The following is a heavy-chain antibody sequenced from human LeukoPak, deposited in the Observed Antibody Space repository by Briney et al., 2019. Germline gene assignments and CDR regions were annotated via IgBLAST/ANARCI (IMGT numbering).Heavy chain of an antibody. CDR2: NYLNGKT. J-gene: IGHJ6*04. D-gene: IGHD2-2*02. V-gene: IGHV4-38-2*01. CDR3: ASPRGGYCGGTSCHKFLHYGMDV. Sequence: ADTLTLPCPLSGYCLRHGYFLELDRPPPGEGPGVDGSNYLNGKTYYKPSLKSRVTISVDTSKNQFSLKLSSVTAADTAVYYCASPRGGYCGGTSCHKFLHYGMDVWGKGTTVTASS. CDR1: GYCLRHGYF.